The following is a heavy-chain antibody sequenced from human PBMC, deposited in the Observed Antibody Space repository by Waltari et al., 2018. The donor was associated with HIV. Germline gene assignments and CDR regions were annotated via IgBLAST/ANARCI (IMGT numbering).Heavy chain of an antibody. D-gene: IGHD4-17*01. CDR2: ISSSSSTI. V-gene: IGHV3-48*01. J-gene: IGHJ6*02. Sequence: EVQLVESGGGLVQPGGSLRLSCAASGFTFSSYSMTWVRQAPGKGLEWVSYISSSSSTIYYADSVKGRFTISRDNAKNSLYLQMNSLRAEDTAVYYCARDPSATVTTRYYGMDVWGQGTTVTVSS. CDR1: GFTFSSYS. CDR3: ARDPSATVTTRYYGMDV.